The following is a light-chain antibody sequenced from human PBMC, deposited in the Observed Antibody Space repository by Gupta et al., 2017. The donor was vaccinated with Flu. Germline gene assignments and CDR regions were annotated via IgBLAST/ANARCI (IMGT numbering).Light chain of an antibody. Sequence: GDSVTITCRARQSIRDWLAWYQQKPGKAPNLLIYMASTLESGVPSRFSGSGYGTEFTLTISSLQPDDFATYYCQQYDTYLATFGQGTKVEIK. V-gene: IGKV1-5*03. CDR3: QQYDTYLAT. J-gene: IGKJ2*01. CDR1: QSIRDW. CDR2: MAS.